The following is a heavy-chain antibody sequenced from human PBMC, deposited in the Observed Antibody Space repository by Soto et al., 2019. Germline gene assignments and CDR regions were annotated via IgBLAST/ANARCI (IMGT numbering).Heavy chain of an antibody. D-gene: IGHD1-26*01. CDR1: GGSVSSGSYY. CDR3: ARGGEWELLLNY. V-gene: IGHV4-61*01. CDR2: IYYSGST. J-gene: IGHJ4*02. Sequence: TVSGGSVSSGSYYWSWIRQPPGKGLEWIGYIYYSGSTNYNPSLKSRVTISVDTSKNQFSLKLSSVTAADTAVYYCARGGEWELLLNYWGQGTLVTVSS.